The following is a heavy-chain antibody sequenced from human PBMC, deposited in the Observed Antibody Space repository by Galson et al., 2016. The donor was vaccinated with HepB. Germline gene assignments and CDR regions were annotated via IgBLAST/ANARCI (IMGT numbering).Heavy chain of an antibody. J-gene: IGHJ5*02. D-gene: IGHD1-26*01. V-gene: IGHV3-73*01. CDR3: TRHRSGSYQNWFDP. Sequence: SLRLSCAASGFTFSASVIHWVRQASGKGLEWVGRIRSKANNYATAYAASVKGRFTISRDDSKSTAYLQMNSLKTEDTAVYYCTRHRSGSYQNWFDPWGQGTLVTVSS. CDR1: GFTFSASV. CDR2: IRSKANNYAT.